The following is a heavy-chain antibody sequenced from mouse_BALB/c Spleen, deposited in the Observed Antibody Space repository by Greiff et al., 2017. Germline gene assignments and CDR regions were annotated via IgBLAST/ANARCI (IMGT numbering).Heavy chain of an antibody. CDR1: GYTFTSYW. CDR2: INPSNGRT. J-gene: IGHJ2*01. CDR3: ARWGRGYYFDY. V-gene: IGHV1S81*02. Sequence: QVQLKQPGAELVKPGASVKLSCKASGYTFTSYWMHWVKQRPGQGLEWIGEINPSNGRTNYNEKFKGKATLTSDKSSSTAYMELSSLTSEDSAVYYCARWGRGYYFDYWGQGTTLTVSS.